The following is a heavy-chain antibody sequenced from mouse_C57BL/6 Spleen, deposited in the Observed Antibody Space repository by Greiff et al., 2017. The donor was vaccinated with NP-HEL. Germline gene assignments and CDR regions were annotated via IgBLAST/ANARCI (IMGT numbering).Heavy chain of an antibody. CDR3: ARSHYGSIFDY. J-gene: IGHJ2*01. V-gene: IGHV1-80*01. Sequence: QVQLQQSGAELVKPGASVKISCKASGYAFSSYWMNWVKQRPGKGLEWIGQIYPGDGDTNYNGKFKGKATLTADKSSSTAYMQLSSLTSEDSAVYFCARSHYGSIFDYWGQGTTLTVSS. D-gene: IGHD1-1*01. CDR2: IYPGDGDT. CDR1: GYAFSSYW.